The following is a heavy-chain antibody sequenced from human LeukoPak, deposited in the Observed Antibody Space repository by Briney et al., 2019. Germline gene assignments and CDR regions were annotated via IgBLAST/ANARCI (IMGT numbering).Heavy chain of an antibody. CDR3: ATSYYDSSGYYFGDAFDI. V-gene: IGHV3-74*01. Sequence: PGGSLRLSCAASGFTFSSYWMHWVRQAPGKGLVWVSGINSDGSSTSYADSVKGRFTISRDNAKNRLYLQMNSLRAEDTAVYYCATSYYDSSGYYFGDAFDIWGQGTMVTVSS. J-gene: IGHJ3*02. CDR1: GFTFSSYW. CDR2: INSDGSST. D-gene: IGHD3-22*01.